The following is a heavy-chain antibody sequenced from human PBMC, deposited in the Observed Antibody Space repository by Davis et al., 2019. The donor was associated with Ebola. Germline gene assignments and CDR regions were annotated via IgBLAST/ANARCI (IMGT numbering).Heavy chain of an antibody. J-gene: IGHJ4*02. CDR1: GFTFSSYA. Sequence: PSETLSLTCAASGFTFSSYAMSWVRQAPGKGLEWVSAISGSGGSTYYADSVKGRFTISRDNSKNTLYLQMNSLRAEDTAVYYCAKGGFDWFPYWGQGTLVTVSS. D-gene: IGHD3-9*01. CDR2: ISGSGGST. V-gene: IGHV3-23*01. CDR3: AKGGFDWFPY.